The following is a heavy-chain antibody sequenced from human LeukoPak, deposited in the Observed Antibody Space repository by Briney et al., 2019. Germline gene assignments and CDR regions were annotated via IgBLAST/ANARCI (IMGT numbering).Heavy chain of an antibody. Sequence: ASVKVSCKASGYTFIGYYMHWVRQAPGQGLEWMGWINPKSGGTNYAQKFQGKVTMTRDTSISTAYMELSRLRSDDTAVYYCSSIPGGYTYGDDAFDIWGQGTMVTVSS. V-gene: IGHV1-2*02. CDR2: INPKSGGT. CDR1: GYTFIGYY. CDR3: SSIPGGYTYGDDAFDI. J-gene: IGHJ3*02. D-gene: IGHD5-18*01.